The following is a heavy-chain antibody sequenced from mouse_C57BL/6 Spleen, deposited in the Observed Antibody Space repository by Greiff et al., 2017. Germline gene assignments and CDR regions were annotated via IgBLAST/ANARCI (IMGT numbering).Heavy chain of an antibody. CDR2: IYPGDGDT. CDR1: GYAFSSSW. D-gene: IGHD2-1*01. J-gene: IGHJ1*03. V-gene: IGHV1-82*01. CDR3: ARDGNYWYFDV. Sequence: VQLQQPGPELVKPGASVKISCKASGYAFSSSWMHWVKQRPGQGLEWIGRIYPGDGDTNYNGKFKGKATLTADKSSSTAYMQLSSLTSEDSAVYFCARDGNYWYFDVWGTGTTVTVSS.